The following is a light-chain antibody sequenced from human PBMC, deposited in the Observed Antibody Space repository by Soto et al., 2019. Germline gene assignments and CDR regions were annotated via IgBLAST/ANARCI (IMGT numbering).Light chain of an antibody. CDR3: ASWDDSLDGPWL. Sequence: QSVLTQPPSASGTPGQGVNISCSGSNSNIGSHAVNWYQQLPGMAPRLLINNTNRRHPGVPDRFSASKSGMSASLAISGLQVDDEADYFCASWDDSLDGPWLFGGGTKVTVL. V-gene: IGLV1-44*01. CDR1: NSNIGSHA. CDR2: NTN. J-gene: IGLJ3*02.